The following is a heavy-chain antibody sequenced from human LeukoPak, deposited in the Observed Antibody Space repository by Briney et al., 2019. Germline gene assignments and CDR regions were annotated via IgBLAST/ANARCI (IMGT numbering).Heavy chain of an antibody. J-gene: IGHJ4*02. V-gene: IGHV4-59*08. CDR3: ARLHYDSSGYYYFDY. CDR1: GGSISSHY. CDR2: IYYSGIT. D-gene: IGHD3-22*01. Sequence: SETLSLTCTVSGGSISSHYLTWIRQPPGKGLEWTGYIYYSGITNYNPSLKSRVTISVDTSKNQFSLKLRSVTAADTAVYYCARLHYDSSGYYYFDYWGQGTLVTVSS.